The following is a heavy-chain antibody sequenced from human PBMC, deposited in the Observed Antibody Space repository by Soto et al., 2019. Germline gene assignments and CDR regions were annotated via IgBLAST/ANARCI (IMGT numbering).Heavy chain of an antibody. CDR1: GGSVSSGSYY. J-gene: IGHJ5*02. CDR3: ARGYCTGGSCYSIWLDP. V-gene: IGHV4-61*01. Sequence: SETLSLTCTVSGGSVSSGSYYWSWIRQPPGKGPEWIGYINNVYYSGSNNYNPSLTSRVSMSVDTSKNQFSLKLSSVTPADTAVYYCARGYCTGGSCYSIWLDPWGQGTMVTVYS. CDR2: INNVYYSGSN. D-gene: IGHD2-15*01.